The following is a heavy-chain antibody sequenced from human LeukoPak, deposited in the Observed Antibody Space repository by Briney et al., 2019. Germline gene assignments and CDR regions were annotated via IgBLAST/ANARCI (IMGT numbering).Heavy chain of an antibody. J-gene: IGHJ4*02. CDR3: ARDSTWGMDY. Sequence: SETLSLTCTVAGGSISGHYWSWIRQPPGKGLEWLGDIYSSGSPDYNPSLKSRVTISVDTSKNQFSLKLNSATAADTAVYYCARDSTWGMDYWGQGTLVTVSS. CDR2: IYSSGSP. D-gene: IGHD3-16*01. CDR1: GGSISGHY. V-gene: IGHV4-59*11.